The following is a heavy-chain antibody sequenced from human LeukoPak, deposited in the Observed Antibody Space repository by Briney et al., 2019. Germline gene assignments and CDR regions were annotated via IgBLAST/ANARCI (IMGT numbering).Heavy chain of an antibody. CDR1: GGSISSSSYY. J-gene: IGHJ3*02. D-gene: IGHD2-2*01. CDR2: IYYSGST. Sequence: SETLSLTCTVSGGSISSSSYYWGWIRQPPGKGLEWIGSIYYSGSTYYNPSLKSRVTISVDTSKNQFSLKLSSVTAADTAVYYCARLKDCSSTSCFQGAFDIWGQGTMVTVSS. V-gene: IGHV4-39*01. CDR3: ARLKDCSSTSCFQGAFDI.